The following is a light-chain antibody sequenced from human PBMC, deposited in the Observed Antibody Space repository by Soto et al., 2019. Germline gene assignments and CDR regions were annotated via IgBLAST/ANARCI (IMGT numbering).Light chain of an antibody. V-gene: IGKV3-15*01. CDR2: GAS. Sequence: DMVMTQSPATLSVSPGERATLSCRASQSVSSSLAWYQQKPGRSPRLLIYGASTRAFGIPARFSGSGSGTEFTLTISSLQSEDFAVYYCLQYNNWWTFGQGTKVDIK. J-gene: IGKJ1*01. CDR1: QSVSSS. CDR3: LQYNNWWT.